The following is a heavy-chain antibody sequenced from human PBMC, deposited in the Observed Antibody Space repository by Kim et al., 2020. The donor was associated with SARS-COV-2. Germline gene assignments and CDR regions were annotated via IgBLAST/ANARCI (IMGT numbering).Heavy chain of an antibody. CDR2: IYYSGST. CDR1: GGSISSGGYY. V-gene: IGHV4-31*03. CDR3: ARISPLKGIF. J-gene: IGHJ4*02. Sequence: SETLSLTCTVSGGSISSGGYYWSWIRQHPGKGLEWIGYIYYSGSTYYNPSLKSRVTISVDTSKNQFSLKLSSVTAADTAVYYCARISPLKGIFWGQGTLVTVSS. D-gene: IGHD3-3*01.